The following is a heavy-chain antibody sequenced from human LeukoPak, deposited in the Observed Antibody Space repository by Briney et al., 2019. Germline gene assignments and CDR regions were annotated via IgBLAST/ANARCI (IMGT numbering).Heavy chain of an antibody. J-gene: IGHJ3*01. CDR1: GGSISGTYY. D-gene: IGHD3-16*01. CDR3: ARRWVYDKRAFDA. Sequence: SETLSLTCTVSGGSISGTYYWSWIRQPPGQGLEWIGYIYYTRTTDSNPSLKSRVTISLDTSKNQFSLNLSSVTAADTAVYYCARRWVYDKRAFDAWGQGTMVTVSS. CDR2: IYYTRTT. V-gene: IGHV4-59*08.